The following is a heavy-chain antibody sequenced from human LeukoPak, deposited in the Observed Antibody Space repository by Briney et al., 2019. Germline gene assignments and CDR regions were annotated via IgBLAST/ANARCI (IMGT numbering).Heavy chain of an antibody. CDR1: GGTIVSNNC. J-gene: IGHJ4*02. CDR2: IDHDETR. Sequence: SGTLSLTCVASGGTIVSNNCWRWVRQASGKGLEWIGEIDHDETRNYNPSLRRRVTMYFNSTNNYFSLSLTAVTAADTAFYYCTRENRPFCPFAFWGQGVMVTVSS. D-gene: IGHD2/OR15-2a*01. CDR3: TRENRPFCPFAF. V-gene: IGHV4-4*02.